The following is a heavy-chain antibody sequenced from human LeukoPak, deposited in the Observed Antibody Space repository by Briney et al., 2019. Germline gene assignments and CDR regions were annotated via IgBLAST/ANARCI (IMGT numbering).Heavy chain of an antibody. CDR1: GGTFSSYA. CDR3: ASGYSYGYVFDY. CDR2: IIPILGIA. D-gene: IGHD5-18*01. J-gene: IGHJ4*02. V-gene: IGHV1-69*04. Sequence: ASVKVSCKASGGTFSSYAIRWVRQAPGQGLEWMGRIIPILGIANYAQKFQGRVTITADKSTSTAYMELSSLRSEDTAVYYCASGYSYGYVFDYWGQGTLVTVSS.